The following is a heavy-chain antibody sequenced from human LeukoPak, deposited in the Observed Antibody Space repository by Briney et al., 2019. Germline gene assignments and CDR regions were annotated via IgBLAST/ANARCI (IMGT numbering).Heavy chain of an antibody. CDR2: ISGSGGST. CDR3: AKGDSGSYAVDY. J-gene: IGHJ4*02. D-gene: IGHD1-26*01. CDR1: GGSISSGGYY. V-gene: IGHV3-23*01. Sequence: LSLTCTVSGGSISSGGYYWSWVRQAPGKGPEWVSAISGSGGSTYYADSVKGRFTISRDNSKNTLYLQMNSLRAEDTAVYYCAKGDSGSYAVDYWGQGTLVTVSS.